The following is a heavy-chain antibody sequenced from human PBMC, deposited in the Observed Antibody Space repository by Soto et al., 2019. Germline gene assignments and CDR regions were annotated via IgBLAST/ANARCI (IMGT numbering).Heavy chain of an antibody. D-gene: IGHD2-21*01. CDR2: IKHDGSDS. CDR3: ARGWGYYFDL. CDR1: GFTFNTYW. V-gene: IGHV3-7*01. J-gene: IGHJ4*02. Sequence: EVQLVESGGGLVQPGGSLRISCTASGFTFNTYWMTWVRQAPGKGLEWVASIKHDGSDSWYVESVEGRFIASRDNAKNSLFLQMDSLRAEDTAVYYCARGWGYYFDLWGQGTLVTVSS.